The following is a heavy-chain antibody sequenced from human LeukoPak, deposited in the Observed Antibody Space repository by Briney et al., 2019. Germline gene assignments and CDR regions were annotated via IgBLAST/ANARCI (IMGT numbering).Heavy chain of an antibody. CDR2: ISYDGSSK. CDR1: GFTFKTYA. D-gene: IGHD3-16*01. V-gene: IGHV3-30-3*01. Sequence: PGGSLRLSCPASGFTFKTYAMHWVRQAPGKGLEWVAVISYDGSSKSYANSVKGRFTISRDNSKNTLYLQMNSLRAEDTAVYYCAKEGRGGFDIWGQGTMVTVSS. CDR3: AKEGRGGFDI. J-gene: IGHJ3*02.